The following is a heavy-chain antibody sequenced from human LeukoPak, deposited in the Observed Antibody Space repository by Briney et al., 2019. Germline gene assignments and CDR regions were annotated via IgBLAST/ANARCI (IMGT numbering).Heavy chain of an antibody. Sequence: SVKVSCKASAGTFTTNGISWVRQPPGQGLEWMGRIIPLVGRANHAQKFQGRVLVTADKSTSTAYMELSSLRSEDTAVYYCAREAEYGDYLFDYWGQGTLVTISS. J-gene: IGHJ4*02. CDR3: AREAEYGDYLFDY. CDR1: AGTFTTNG. D-gene: IGHD4-17*01. CDR2: IIPLVGRA. V-gene: IGHV1-69*04.